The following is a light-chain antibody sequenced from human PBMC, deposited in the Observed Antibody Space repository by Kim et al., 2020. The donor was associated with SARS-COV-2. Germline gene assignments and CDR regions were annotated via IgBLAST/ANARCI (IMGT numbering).Light chain of an antibody. V-gene: IGLV3-21*04. Sequence: SYELTQPPSVSVAQGKTARITCGGNNIGSKSVHWYQQKPGQAPVLVIYYDSDRPSGIPERFSGSNSGNTATLTISRVEAGDEADYYCQVWDSSSDPSGVFGGGTQLTVL. J-gene: IGLJ3*02. CDR3: QVWDSSSDPSGV. CDR2: YDS. CDR1: NIGSKS.